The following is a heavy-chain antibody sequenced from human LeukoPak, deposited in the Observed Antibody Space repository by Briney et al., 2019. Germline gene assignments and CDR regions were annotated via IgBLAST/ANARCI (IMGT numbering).Heavy chain of an antibody. CDR3: ASGKVAPNYYFGMDV. CDR1: GGTFSSYA. Sequence: ASVKVSCTASGGTFSSYAISWVRQAPGQGLEWMGGIIPIFGTANYAQKFQGRVTITADGSTSTVYMELSSLRSEDTAVYYCASGKVAPNYYFGMDVWGQGTTVTVSS. V-gene: IGHV1-69*13. D-gene: IGHD5-12*01. CDR2: IIPIFGTA. J-gene: IGHJ6*02.